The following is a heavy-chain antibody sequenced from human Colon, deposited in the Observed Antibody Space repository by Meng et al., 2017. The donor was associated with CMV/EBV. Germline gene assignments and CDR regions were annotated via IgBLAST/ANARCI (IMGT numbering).Heavy chain of an antibody. Sequence: QVEVEHAGAGVKMSVASVKVSLQASVNTLSAYYIHGVRQATGQGLEWVGCMSTKTGALNYAPQFQGKITMTTDTSISAAYMELSGLSSDDRDVHYCIRENWYYDHWGRGTLVTVSS. CDR2: MSTKTGAL. D-gene: IGHD1-1*01. CDR3: IRENWYYDH. V-gene: IGHV1-2*02. CDR1: VNTLSAYY. J-gene: IGHJ4*02.